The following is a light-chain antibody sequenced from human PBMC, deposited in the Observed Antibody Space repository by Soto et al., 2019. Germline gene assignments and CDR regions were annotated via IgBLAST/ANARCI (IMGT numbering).Light chain of an antibody. CDR3: AAWDDSLSGYV. Sequence: QSVLTQQPSASGTPGQRVTISCSGSSSNIGGNAVNWYQQLPGTTPKLLIYSNNQRPSGVHDRFTSYKSGTSASLAISGLHYEAEEDYYCAAWDDSLSGYVFGTGTKLTVL. CDR1: SSNIGGNA. CDR2: SNN. J-gene: IGLJ1*01. V-gene: IGLV1-44*01.